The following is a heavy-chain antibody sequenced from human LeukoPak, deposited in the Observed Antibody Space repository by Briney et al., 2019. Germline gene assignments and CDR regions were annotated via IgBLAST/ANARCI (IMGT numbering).Heavy chain of an antibody. V-gene: IGHV3-7*04. CDR1: GFTFSDYW. J-gene: IGHJ4*02. CDR3: ARLPATVKADY. CDR2: INGDGSKK. D-gene: IGHD4-17*01. Sequence: GGSLRLSCAVPGFTFSDYWMTWVRQAPGKGLEWVATINGDGSKKYYVDSVLGRFTVSRDNEKKSLFLHMNSLRAEDTALYYCARLPATVKADYWGQGTLVTVSS.